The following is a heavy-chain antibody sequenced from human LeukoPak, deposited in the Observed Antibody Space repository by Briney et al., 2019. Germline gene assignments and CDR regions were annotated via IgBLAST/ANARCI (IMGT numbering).Heavy chain of an antibody. Sequence: SETLSLTCAVYGGSFSGYYWSWIRQPPGKGLEWIGEINHSGSTNHNPSLKSRVTISVDTSKNQFSLKLSSVTAADTAVYYCARGLVGDRIAAGKFDYWGQGTLVTVSS. CDR3: ARGLVGDRIAAGKFDY. CDR2: INHSGST. CDR1: GGSFSGYY. D-gene: IGHD6-13*01. V-gene: IGHV4-34*01. J-gene: IGHJ4*02.